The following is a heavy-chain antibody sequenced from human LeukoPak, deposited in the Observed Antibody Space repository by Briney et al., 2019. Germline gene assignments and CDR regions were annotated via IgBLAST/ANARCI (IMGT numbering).Heavy chain of an antibody. CDR3: ARGLGIAAAGYYYYGMDV. D-gene: IGHD6-13*01. Sequence: ASVKVSCKASGYTFTSYYMHWVRQAPGQGLEWMGIINPSGGSTSYAQKFQGRVTMTRDTSTSTVCMELSSLRSEDTAVYYCARGLGIAAAGYYYYGMDVWGQGTTVTVSS. CDR1: GYTFTSYY. J-gene: IGHJ6*02. V-gene: IGHV1-46*01. CDR2: INPSGGST.